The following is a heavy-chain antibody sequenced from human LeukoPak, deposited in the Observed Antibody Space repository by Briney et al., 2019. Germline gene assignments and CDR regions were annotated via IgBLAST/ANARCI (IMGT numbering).Heavy chain of an antibody. J-gene: IGHJ4*02. CDR2: ISYTGTYI. CDR1: AFSLSAYN. Sequence: GGSLRLSCAASAFSLSAYNMNWVRQAPGKGLEWVSSISYTGTYISYADSVKGRFTISRDNAQNSLYLQMNSLRAAHTAIYYCVRDRRTYRPIDYWGQGTLVTASS. CDR3: VRDRRTYRPIDY. V-gene: IGHV3-21*04. D-gene: IGHD6-6*01.